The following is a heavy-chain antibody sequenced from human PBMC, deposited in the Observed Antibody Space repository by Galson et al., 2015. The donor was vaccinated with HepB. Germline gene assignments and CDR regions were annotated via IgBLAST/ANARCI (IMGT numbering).Heavy chain of an antibody. CDR1: GYTFTGYY. CDR2: INPNSGGT. Sequence: SVKVSCKASGYTFTGYYMHWVRQAPGQGLEWMGWINPNSGGTNYAQKFQGRVTMTRDTSISTAYMELSRLRSDDTAVYYCASQQASNCSSTSCFHYYYYYYMDGWGKGTTVTVSS. V-gene: IGHV1-2*02. D-gene: IGHD2-2*01. J-gene: IGHJ6*03. CDR3: ASQQASNCSSTSCFHYYYYYYMDG.